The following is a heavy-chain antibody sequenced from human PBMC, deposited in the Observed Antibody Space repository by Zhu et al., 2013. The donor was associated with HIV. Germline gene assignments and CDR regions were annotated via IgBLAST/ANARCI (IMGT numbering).Heavy chain of an antibody. V-gene: IGHV1-58*01. J-gene: IGHJ6*02. CDR2: IVVGSGNT. Sequence: QLVQSGPEVKKPGTSVKVSCKASGFTFTSSAVQWVRQARGQRLEWIGWIVVGSGNTNYAQKFQERVTITRDMSTSTAYMELSSLRSEDTAVYYCAAGPRDDILTGYYYYGMDVWGQGTTVTVSS. CDR3: AAGPRDDILTGYYYYGMDV. CDR1: GFTFTSSA. D-gene: IGHD3-9*01.